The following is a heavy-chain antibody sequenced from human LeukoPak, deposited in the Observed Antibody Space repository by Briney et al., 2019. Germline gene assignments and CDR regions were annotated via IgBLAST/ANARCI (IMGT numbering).Heavy chain of an antibody. CDR2: INHSGST. Sequence: PSETLSLTCAVSVGSFSGYYWSWIRQPPGKGLEWIGEINHSGSTNYNPSLKGRVTISVDTSKNQFSLKLSSVTAADTAVYYCARAPWYDYVWGSYRFDYWGQGTLVTVSS. CDR3: ARAPWYDYVWGSYRFDY. D-gene: IGHD3-16*02. V-gene: IGHV4-34*01. J-gene: IGHJ4*02. CDR1: VGSFSGYY.